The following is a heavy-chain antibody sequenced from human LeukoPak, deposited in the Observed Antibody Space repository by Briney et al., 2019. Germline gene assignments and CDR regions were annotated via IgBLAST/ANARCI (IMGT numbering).Heavy chain of an antibody. CDR3: HRTTARDYYYYMDV. CDR2: IYTSGST. V-gene: IGHV4-59*10. CDR1: GGSFSGYY. Sequence: SETLSLTCAVYGGSFSGYYWNWLRQPAGKGLEWIGRIYTSGSTNYNPSLKSRVTISVDTSKNQFSLKLSSVTAADTAVYYCHRTTARDYYYYMDVWGKGTTVTVSS. D-gene: IGHD1-7*01. J-gene: IGHJ6*03.